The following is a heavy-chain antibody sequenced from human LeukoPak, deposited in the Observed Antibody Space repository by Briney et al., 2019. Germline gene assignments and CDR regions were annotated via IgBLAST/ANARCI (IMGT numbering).Heavy chain of an antibody. Sequence: RSLRLSCAASGFTFSSYGMHWVRQAPGKGLEWVAVISYDGSNKFYADSVKGRFTISRDNSKGTLYLKMNGLRAEDTAVYYCAKELSAGTGGGWEDYFDYWGQGTLVTVSA. J-gene: IGHJ4*02. CDR1: GFTFSSYG. D-gene: IGHD6-13*01. CDR2: ISYDGSNK. V-gene: IGHV3-30*18. CDR3: AKELSAGTGGGWEDYFDY.